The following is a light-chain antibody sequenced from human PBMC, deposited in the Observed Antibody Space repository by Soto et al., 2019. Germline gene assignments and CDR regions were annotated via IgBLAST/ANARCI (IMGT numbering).Light chain of an antibody. Sequence: QAVVTQPPSASGTPGQRVTISCSGSSSNIGGNTVNWYQQLPGTAPRVLIYSNNQRPSGVPDRFSGSKSGTSASLAISGLQSEDEADYDCAAWDDSLNAVVFGGGTKLTVL. J-gene: IGLJ2*01. CDR1: SSNIGGNT. CDR3: AAWDDSLNAVV. CDR2: SNN. V-gene: IGLV1-44*01.